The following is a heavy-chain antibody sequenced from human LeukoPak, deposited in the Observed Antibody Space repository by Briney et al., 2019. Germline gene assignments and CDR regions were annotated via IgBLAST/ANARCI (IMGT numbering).Heavy chain of an antibody. V-gene: IGHV3-23*01. CDR2: IIGSGGTT. Sequence: GGSLRLSCAASGFTFSSCAMSWVRQAPGKGLEWVSAIIGSGGTTYYADSVKGRFSISRDNPKNTLYLQMNSLRAEDTAVYFCAKESISTGWFGSWGQGTLVTVSS. CDR3: AKESISTGWFGS. J-gene: IGHJ5*01. CDR1: GFTFSSCA. D-gene: IGHD2-2*01.